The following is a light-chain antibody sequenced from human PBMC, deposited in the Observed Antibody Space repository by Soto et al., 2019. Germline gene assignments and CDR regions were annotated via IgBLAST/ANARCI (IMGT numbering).Light chain of an antibody. CDR3: QQRYNWPPIT. CDR2: DAS. J-gene: IGKJ5*01. V-gene: IGKV3-11*01. Sequence: IVITPSPGTMSLLAGERAPLSCRASQSLRSSLAWYQQKPGQAPRLLIYDASNRATGIPARFSGSGSGTDFTLTINSLEPEDFALYYCQQRYNWPPITFGQGTRLEIK. CDR1: QSLRSS.